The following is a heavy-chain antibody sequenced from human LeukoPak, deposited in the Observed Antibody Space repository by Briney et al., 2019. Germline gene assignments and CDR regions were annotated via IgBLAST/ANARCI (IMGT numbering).Heavy chain of an antibody. J-gene: IGHJ4*01. V-gene: IGHV3-23*01. Sequence: GASLRLSCAASGFIFSNYAMSWVRQAPGKGLEWVSAIGGRDGGTYYADSVKSRFTVSRDDPKNTLYLQMNTLRVEDTAVYYCAKWGDYDILTGYYDFDYWGHGTLVTVSS. CDR2: IGGRDGGT. D-gene: IGHD3-9*01. CDR1: GFIFSNYA. CDR3: AKWGDYDILTGYYDFDY.